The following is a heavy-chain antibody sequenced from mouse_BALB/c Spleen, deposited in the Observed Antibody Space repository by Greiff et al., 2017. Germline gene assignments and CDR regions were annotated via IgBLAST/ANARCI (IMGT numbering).Heavy chain of an antibody. J-gene: IGHJ3*01. CDR2: IDPETGGT. CDR1: GYTFTDYE. V-gene: IGHV1-15*01. CDR3: TRSGGWLPLFAY. Sequence: QVQLQQSGAELVRPGASVTLSCKASGYTFTDYEMHWVKQTPVHGLEWIGAIDPETGGTAYNQKFKGKATLTADNSSSTAYMELRSLTSEDSAVYYCTRSGGWLPLFAYWGQGTLVTVSA. D-gene: IGHD2-3*01.